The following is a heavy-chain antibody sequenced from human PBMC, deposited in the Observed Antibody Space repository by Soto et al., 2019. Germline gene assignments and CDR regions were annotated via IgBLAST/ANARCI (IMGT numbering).Heavy chain of an antibody. D-gene: IGHD5-12*01. CDR2: INAANGDT. CDR3: ARRRAGYNYRDFHY. Sequence: ASVKVSCKASGYTFINSALHWVRQAPGQRLEWMGWINAANGDTKYSQNFQGRVTITRDTSASTGYMELSSLTSEDTAVYYCARRRAGYNYRDFHYWGQGTPGTVSS. CDR1: GYTFINSA. J-gene: IGHJ4*02. V-gene: IGHV1-3*01.